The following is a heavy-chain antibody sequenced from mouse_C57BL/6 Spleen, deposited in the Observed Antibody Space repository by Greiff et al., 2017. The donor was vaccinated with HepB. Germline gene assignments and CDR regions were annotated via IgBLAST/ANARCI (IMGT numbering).Heavy chain of an antibody. J-gene: IGHJ1*03. CDR3: PRRYGSSYGYWYFDV. Sequence: EVQLVESGGGLVKPGGSLKLSCAASGFTFSDYGMHWVRQAPEKGLEWVAYISSGSSTIYYADTVKGRFTISRDNAKNTLFLQMTSLRSEDTAMYYCPRRYGSSYGYWYFDVWGTGTTVTVSS. CDR1: GFTFSDYG. D-gene: IGHD1-1*01. V-gene: IGHV5-17*01. CDR2: ISSGSSTI.